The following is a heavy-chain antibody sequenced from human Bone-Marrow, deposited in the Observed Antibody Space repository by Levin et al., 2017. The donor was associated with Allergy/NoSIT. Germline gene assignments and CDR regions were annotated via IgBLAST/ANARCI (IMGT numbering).Heavy chain of an antibody. V-gene: IGHV3-48*03. CDR2: ISSSGSTI. D-gene: IGHD3-16*01. Sequence: PGGSLRLSCAASGFTFSSYEMNWVRQAPGKGLEWVSYISSSGSTIYYADSVKGRFTISRDNAKNSLYLQMNSLRAEDTAVYYCARGREVGVWEYWGQGTLVTVSS. CDR1: GFTFSSYE. J-gene: IGHJ4*02. CDR3: ARGREVGVWEY.